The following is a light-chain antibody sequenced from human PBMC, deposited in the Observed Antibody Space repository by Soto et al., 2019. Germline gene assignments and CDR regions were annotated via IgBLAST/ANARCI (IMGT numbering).Light chain of an antibody. Sequence: DIVMTQSPDSLAVSLGERATINCKSSQSVLHSSNNKNYLAWYQQKPGQPPKLLIYWASTRESGVPDRFSGSGSGTDFTLTISSLQAEDVAVYYCQEYYSTPRFGPGTKVDIK. CDR1: QSVLHSSNNKNY. CDR3: QEYYSTPR. V-gene: IGKV4-1*01. J-gene: IGKJ3*01. CDR2: WAS.